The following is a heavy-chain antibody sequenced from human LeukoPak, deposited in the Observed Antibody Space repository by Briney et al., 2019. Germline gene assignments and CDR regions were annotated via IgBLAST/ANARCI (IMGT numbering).Heavy chain of an antibody. CDR3: ARDSGWYSGPYYFDY. D-gene: IGHD6-19*01. V-gene: IGHV3-66*01. CDR2: IYSGGST. Sequence: GGSLRLSCAASGFTFSTYWMHWVRQAPGKGLEWVSVIYSGGSTYYADSVKGRFTISRDNSKNTLYLQMNSLRAEDTAVYYCARDSGWYSGPYYFDYWGQGTLVTVSS. CDR1: GFTFSTYW. J-gene: IGHJ4*02.